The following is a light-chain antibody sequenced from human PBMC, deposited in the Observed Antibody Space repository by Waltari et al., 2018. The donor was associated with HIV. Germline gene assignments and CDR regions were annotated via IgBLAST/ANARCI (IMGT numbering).Light chain of an antibody. J-gene: IGLJ2*01. Sequence: QSVLTQPPSASGTPGQRVTTSCSGSSSNIGSDPVNWYQQLPGTAPKLLIYSNNQRPSGVPDRFSGSKSGTSASLAISGLQSEDEADYYCAAWDDSLNVVFGGGTKLTVL. V-gene: IGLV1-44*01. CDR1: SSNIGSDP. CDR2: SNN. CDR3: AAWDDSLNVV.